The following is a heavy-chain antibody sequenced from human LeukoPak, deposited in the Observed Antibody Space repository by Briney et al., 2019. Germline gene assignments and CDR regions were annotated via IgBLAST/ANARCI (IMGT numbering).Heavy chain of an antibody. D-gene: IGHD3-10*02. Sequence: GGSLRLSCAASGFTFDDYTMHWVRQAPGKGLEWVSLISWDGGSAYYADSVKGRFTISRDNSKNSLYLQMNSLRAEDTAVYYCAELGITMIGGVWGKGTTVTISS. CDR2: ISWDGGSA. CDR3: AELGITMIGGV. J-gene: IGHJ6*04. V-gene: IGHV3-43*01. CDR1: GFTFDDYT.